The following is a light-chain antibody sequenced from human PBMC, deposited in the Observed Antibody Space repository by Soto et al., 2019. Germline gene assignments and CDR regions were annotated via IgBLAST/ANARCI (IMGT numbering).Light chain of an antibody. V-gene: IGKV4-1*01. CDR3: EQYYSNPPYT. Sequence: DIVMTQSPDSLAVSLGERATINCKSSQGVLYSSNNKNYLAWYQQKPGQPPKLLIYWASTRESGVPDRFSGSGSGTDFTLTISSLQAEDVAVYYVEQYYSNPPYTFGQGTKLEIK. CDR2: WAS. J-gene: IGKJ2*01. CDR1: QGVLYSSNNKNY.